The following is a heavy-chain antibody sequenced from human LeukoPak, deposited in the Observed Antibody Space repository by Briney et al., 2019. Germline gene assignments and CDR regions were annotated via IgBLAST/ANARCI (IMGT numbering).Heavy chain of an antibody. CDR1: GGSISSYY. V-gene: IGHV4-4*07. Sequence: SETLSLTCPVSGGSISSYYWSWIRQPAGKGLEWIGRIYTSGSTNYNPSLKSRVTMSVDTSKHQFSLKLSSVTAADTAVYYCARGSSSWYDYYYYMDVWGKGTTVTISS. CDR2: IYTSGST. CDR3: ARGSSSWYDYYYYMDV. J-gene: IGHJ6*03. D-gene: IGHD6-13*01.